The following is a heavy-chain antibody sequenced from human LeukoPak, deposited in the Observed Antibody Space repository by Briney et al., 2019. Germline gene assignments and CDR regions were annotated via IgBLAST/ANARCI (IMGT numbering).Heavy chain of an antibody. V-gene: IGHV3-23*01. CDR3: AKRDTAVAASDY. J-gene: IGHJ4*02. CDR2: ISGSGDST. D-gene: IGHD2-15*01. Sequence: GGSLRLSCAASGLTFSSYAMSWVRQAPGKGLEWVSSISGSGDSTYYADSVKVRFTISRDKSKNTLYLQMNSLRVEDTAIYYCAKRDTAVAASDYWGQGTLVIVSS. CDR1: GLTFSSYA.